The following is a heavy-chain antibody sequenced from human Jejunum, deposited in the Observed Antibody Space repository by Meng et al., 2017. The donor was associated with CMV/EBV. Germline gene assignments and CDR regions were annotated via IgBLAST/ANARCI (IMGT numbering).Heavy chain of an antibody. V-gene: IGHV1-18*01. CDR2: ISGYNGNT. D-gene: IGHD1-26*01. CDR1: GYTFTSYG. Sequence: QLVQFGAGWKKPGASVKVSCKASGYTFTSYGISWVPPAPGQWLELMGWISGYNGNTNYAQKLQGRVTMTTDTSTSTAYMELRSLRSDDTAVYYCAREADGATFDYWGQGTLVTVSS. CDR3: AREADGATFDY. J-gene: IGHJ4*02.